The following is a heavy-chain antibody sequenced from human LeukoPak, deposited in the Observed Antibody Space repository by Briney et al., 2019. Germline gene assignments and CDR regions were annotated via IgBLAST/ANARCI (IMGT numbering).Heavy chain of an antibody. D-gene: IGHD3-22*01. CDR1: GGTFSSYA. CDR2: IIPILGIA. V-gene: IGHV1-69*04. Sequence: GASVKVSCKASGGTFSSYAISWVRQAPGQGLEWMGRIIPILGIANYAQKFQGRVTITADKSTSTAYMELSSLRSEDTAVYYCARDAAEVFYDSSGYFFNYFDYWGQGTLVTVSS. J-gene: IGHJ4*02. CDR3: ARDAAEVFYDSSGYFFNYFDY.